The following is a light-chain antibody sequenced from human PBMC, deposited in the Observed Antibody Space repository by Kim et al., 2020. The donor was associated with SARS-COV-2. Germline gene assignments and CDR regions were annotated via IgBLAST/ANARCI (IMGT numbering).Light chain of an antibody. CDR2: GAS. V-gene: IGKV3-15*01. Sequence: SVSVSPGEKATHSSRARQSVSSNLAWYQQKPGQARRVLIYGASTRASGIPARFSGRGSEKECTLTISSLQCEDFALYYCQQYNNWPYTFGQGTKLEI. J-gene: IGKJ2*01. CDR3: QQYNNWPYT. CDR1: QSVSSN.